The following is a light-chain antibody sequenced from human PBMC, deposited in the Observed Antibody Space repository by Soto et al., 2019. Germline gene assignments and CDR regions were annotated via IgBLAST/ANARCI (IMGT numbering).Light chain of an antibody. CDR3: QHYSSVWA. Sequence: DIQMTQSPSTLSASVGDRVTITCRASQSISDTLAWYQRKPGKAPNLLIFDASSLESGVPSRFSGSGSGTEFTLTTSGLQPDDFATYYCQHYSSVWAFGQGTKV. J-gene: IGKJ1*01. V-gene: IGKV1-5*01. CDR1: QSISDT. CDR2: DAS.